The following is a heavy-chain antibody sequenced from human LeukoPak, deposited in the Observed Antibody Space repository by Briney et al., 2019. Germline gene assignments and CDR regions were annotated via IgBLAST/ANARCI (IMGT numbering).Heavy chain of an antibody. D-gene: IGHD1-26*01. V-gene: IGHV3-7*01. CDR2: VKQDGSDI. J-gene: IGHJ4*02. CDR1: GFTFSNYW. CDR3: TRSGTYVFDF. Sequence: GGSLRLSCAASGFTFSNYWMSWVRQAPGKGLEWVANVKQDGSDIYYVDSVKGRFTISRDNAKNSLYLQMNSLRAEDTAVYYCTRSGTYVFDFWGQGTLVTVSS.